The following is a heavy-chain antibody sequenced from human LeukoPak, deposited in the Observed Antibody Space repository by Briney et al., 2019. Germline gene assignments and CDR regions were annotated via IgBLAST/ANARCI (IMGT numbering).Heavy chain of an antibody. CDR2: INPSGGST. D-gene: IGHD3-16*02. CDR1: GYTFTSYY. CDR3: ARASYDYVWGSYRYEGGAFDY. Sequence: ASVKVSCKASGYTFTSYYMHWVRQAPGQGLEWMGIINPSGGSTSYAQKFQGRVTITRDTSASTAYMELSSLRSEDMAVYYRARASYDYVWGSYRYEGGAFDYWGQGTLVTVSS. J-gene: IGHJ4*02. V-gene: IGHV1-46*01.